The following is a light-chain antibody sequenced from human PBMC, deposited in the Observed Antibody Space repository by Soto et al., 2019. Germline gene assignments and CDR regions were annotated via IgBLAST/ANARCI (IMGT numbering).Light chain of an antibody. J-gene: IGKJ1*01. CDR2: GAS. CDR3: HQYNNWPPT. Sequence: EIVMTQSPATLSVSPGERATLSCRASQSVSRNLAWYQQKPGQAPRLLIYGASTRVTCIPARFSGSGSWTEFTLTISSLQSEDFAVYYCHQYNNWPPTFGRGTKVEIK. CDR1: QSVSRN. V-gene: IGKV3-15*01.